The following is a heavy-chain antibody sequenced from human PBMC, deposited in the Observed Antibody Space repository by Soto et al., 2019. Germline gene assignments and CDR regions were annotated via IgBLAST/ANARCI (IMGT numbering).Heavy chain of an antibody. V-gene: IGHV3-23*01. CDR1: GFTFSSYA. J-gene: IGHJ5*02. Sequence: GGSLRLSCAASGFTFSSYAMSWVRQAPGKGLEWVSGISVSGGSTYHADSVKGRFTISRDNSKKTLDLEMSSLRAEDTAVYYCANDAYSYDSSERGWFDPWGQGTLVTVSS. CDR3: ANDAYSYDSSERGWFDP. CDR2: ISVSGGST. D-gene: IGHD3-22*01.